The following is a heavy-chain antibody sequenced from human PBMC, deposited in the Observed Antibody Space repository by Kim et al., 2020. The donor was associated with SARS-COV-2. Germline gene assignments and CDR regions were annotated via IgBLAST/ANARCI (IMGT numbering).Heavy chain of an antibody. Sequence: SPSFQGQVTISADKSISTAYLQWSSLKASDTAMYYCARLHRRAGKQSLDYWGQGTLVTVSS. V-gene: IGHV5-51*01. D-gene: IGHD6-19*01. J-gene: IGHJ4*02. CDR3: ARLHRRAGKQSLDY.